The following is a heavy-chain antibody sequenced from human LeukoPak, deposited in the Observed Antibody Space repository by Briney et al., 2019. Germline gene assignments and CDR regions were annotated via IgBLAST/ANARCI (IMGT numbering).Heavy chain of an antibody. CDR2: LIPNFGTA. Sequence: AASVSLFYNASGGTFSSYAISWVRQAPGQGLEWMGGLIPNFGTANYAQKFQVRVTITTDESTSTAYMELSSLRSEDTAVYYCARSSVHDSSGYYYFDHWGQGTLVTVSS. D-gene: IGHD3-22*01. V-gene: IGHV1-69*05. CDR1: GGTFSSYA. J-gene: IGHJ4*02. CDR3: ARSSVHDSSGYYYFDH.